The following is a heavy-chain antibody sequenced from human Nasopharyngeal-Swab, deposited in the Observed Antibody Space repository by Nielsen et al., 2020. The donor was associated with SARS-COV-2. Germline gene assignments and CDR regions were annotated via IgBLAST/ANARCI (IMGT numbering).Heavy chain of an antibody. CDR2: ISYDGSNK. V-gene: IGHV3-30-3*01. CDR3: ARDLSFGEIFDY. CDR1: GFTFSSYA. D-gene: IGHD3-10*01. Sequence: GGSLRLSCAASGFTFSSYAIHWVRQAPGKGLEWVAVISYDGSNKYHADSVKGRFTISRDNSKNTLYLQMNSLRAEDTAVYYCARDLSFGEIFDYWGQGTLVTVSS. J-gene: IGHJ4*02.